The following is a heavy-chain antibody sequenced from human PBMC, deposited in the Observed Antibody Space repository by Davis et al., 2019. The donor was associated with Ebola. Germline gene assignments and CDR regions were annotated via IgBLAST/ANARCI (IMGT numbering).Heavy chain of an antibody. CDR3: ARAMAGFWSGYYYYYYMDV. J-gene: IGHJ6*03. Sequence: GESLKISCVASGFTFSSYWMSWVRQAPGKGLEWVANIKQDGSEKYYVDSVKGRFIISRDNAKNSLYLQMNSLRAEDTAVYYCARAMAGFWSGYYYYYYMDVWGKGTTVTVSS. V-gene: IGHV3-7*01. D-gene: IGHD3-3*01. CDR1: GFTFSSYW. CDR2: IKQDGSEK.